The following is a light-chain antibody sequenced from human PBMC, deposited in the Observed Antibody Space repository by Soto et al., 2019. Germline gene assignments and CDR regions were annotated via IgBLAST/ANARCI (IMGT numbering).Light chain of an antibody. J-gene: IGKJ1*01. Sequence: DIQMTQSPSTLSGSVGDRVTITCRASQTISSWLAWYQQKPGKAPKLLIYKASTLKSGVPSRFSGSGSGTEVTLPISSLQPADFATYYCQHYNSYSEAFGQGTKV. CDR3: QHYNSYSEA. CDR1: QTISSW. CDR2: KAS. V-gene: IGKV1-5*03.